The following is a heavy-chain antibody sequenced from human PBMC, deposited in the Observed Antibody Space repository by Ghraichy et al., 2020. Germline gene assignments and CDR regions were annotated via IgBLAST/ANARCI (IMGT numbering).Heavy chain of an antibody. Sequence: SETLSLTCTVSGGSLSKYYWSWVRQPPGKGLEWIGYIYYSGSTNYNPSLKSRVTISVDTSKNQFSLKLSSVTAADTAVYYCARHRLCSSGDCYSYAFDIWGQGTMVTVSS. CDR3: ARHRLCSSGDCYSYAFDI. CDR1: GGSLSKYY. D-gene: IGHD2-15*01. CDR2: IYYSGST. V-gene: IGHV4-59*08. J-gene: IGHJ3*02.